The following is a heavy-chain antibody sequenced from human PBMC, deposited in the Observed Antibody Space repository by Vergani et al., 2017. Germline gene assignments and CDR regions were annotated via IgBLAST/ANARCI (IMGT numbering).Heavy chain of an antibody. J-gene: IGHJ4*02. Sequence: EVQLVESGGGLVQPGGSLRLSCAASGFTFSRYWMSWVRQAPGKGLEWVANIKQDGSEKYYVDSVKGRFTISRDNAKNSLYLQMNSLRAEDTAVYYCARTLSSSWYFDYWGQGTLVTVSS. CDR2: IKQDGSEK. CDR1: GFTFSRYW. CDR3: ARTLSSSWYFDY. V-gene: IGHV3-7*04. D-gene: IGHD6-13*01.